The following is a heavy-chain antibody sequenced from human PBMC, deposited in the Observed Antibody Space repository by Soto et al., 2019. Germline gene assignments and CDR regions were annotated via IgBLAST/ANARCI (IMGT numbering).Heavy chain of an antibody. CDR3: ASTIIRGGITTYLDY. CDR2: ISYDGSNE. Sequence: QVQLVESGGGVVQPGMSLRLSCAASGFTFSNFALHLDRQAPGKGLERVAVISYDGSNEYYADSLKGRFTIYRDNSKNTLYLQMSGLRVEDTAVYYCASTIIRGGITTYLDYWGHRTLVTVSS. CDR1: GFTFSNFA. J-gene: IGHJ4*01. V-gene: IGHV3-30-3*01. D-gene: IGHD3-16*01.